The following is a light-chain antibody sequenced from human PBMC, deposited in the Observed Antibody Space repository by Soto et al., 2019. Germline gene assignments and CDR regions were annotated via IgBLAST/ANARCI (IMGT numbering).Light chain of an antibody. Sequence: DIVMTQSPDSLAVSLGERATINCKSSQSVFYSSNNQNYLAWYQQKPGQPPKLLIYWASTRESGVPDRFSGSGSGTGFTLSISGLQAEDVAVYYCQHYFTTLTFGQGTKVEIK. CDR3: QHYFTTLT. CDR2: WAS. CDR1: QSVFYSSNNQNY. J-gene: IGKJ1*01. V-gene: IGKV4-1*01.